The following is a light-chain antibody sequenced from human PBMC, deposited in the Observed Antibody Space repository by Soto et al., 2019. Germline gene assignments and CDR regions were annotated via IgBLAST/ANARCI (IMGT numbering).Light chain of an antibody. J-gene: IGKJ5*01. Sequence: DIQLTQSPSSLSASVGDRVTITCRESQSISSYLNWYRQTQGKAPKIXIYAASSLQSGVPSRFSGRGAGTDCTRPISSLQPEDVATYYCQQSYSTIFTFGQGTRLEIK. CDR1: QSISSY. CDR2: AAS. V-gene: IGKV1-39*01. CDR3: QQSYSTIFT.